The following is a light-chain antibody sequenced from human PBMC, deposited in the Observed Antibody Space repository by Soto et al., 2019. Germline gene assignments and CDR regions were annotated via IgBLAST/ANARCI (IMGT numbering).Light chain of an antibody. Sequence: DVQMTQSPSTLSASVGDRVTITCRASQSVSIWLAWYQQKPGKAPKLLIYKASSLESGVPSRFSGSVSGAEFTLTISILQPDDFATYYCQQYNSYLWTFGQGTKV. J-gene: IGKJ1*01. CDR2: KAS. CDR3: QQYNSYLWT. CDR1: QSVSIW. V-gene: IGKV1-5*03.